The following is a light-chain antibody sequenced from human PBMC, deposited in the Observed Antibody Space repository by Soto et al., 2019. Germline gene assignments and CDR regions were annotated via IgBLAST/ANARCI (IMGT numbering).Light chain of an antibody. CDR3: QQYDTSPYT. Sequence: EIVLTQSPGTLSLSPGERATLSCRASQSVSSSLAWYQQKPGQAPRLLIYGASSRATGIPDRFSGSASGTDFTLTISRLEPEDFVMYYCQQYDTSPYTFGQGNKLEIK. J-gene: IGKJ2*01. CDR2: GAS. CDR1: QSVSSS. V-gene: IGKV3-20*01.